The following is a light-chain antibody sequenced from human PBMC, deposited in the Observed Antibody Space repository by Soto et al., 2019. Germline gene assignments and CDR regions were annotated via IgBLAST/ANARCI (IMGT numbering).Light chain of an antibody. CDR1: SSNIGAGFD. J-gene: IGLJ1*01. V-gene: IGLV1-40*01. CDR3: QSYDTNLSGVSV. CDR2: GTN. Sequence: QSVLTQSPSVSGSPGQRVSISCTGTSSNIGAGFDVHWYQQLPATAPKLLIYGTNNRPSGVPDRFSGSKSGPSASLAITGLQAEDEADYYCQSYDTNLSGVSVFGTGTKLTVL.